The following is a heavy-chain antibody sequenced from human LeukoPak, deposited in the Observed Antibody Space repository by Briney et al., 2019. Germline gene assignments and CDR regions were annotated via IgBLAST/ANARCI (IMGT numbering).Heavy chain of an antibody. D-gene: IGHD3-10*01. CDR3: ATDLAGITMVRGVMDV. V-gene: IGHV1-24*01. J-gene: IGHJ6*02. Sequence: ASVKVSCKVSGYTLTELSMHWVRQAPGKGLEWMGGFDPEDGETIYAQKFQGRVTMTEGTSTDTAYMELSSLRSEDTAVYYCATDLAGITMVRGVMDVWGQGTTVTVSS. CDR2: FDPEDGET. CDR1: GYTLTELS.